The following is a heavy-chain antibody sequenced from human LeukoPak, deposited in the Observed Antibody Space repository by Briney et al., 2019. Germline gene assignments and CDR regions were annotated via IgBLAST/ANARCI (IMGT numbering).Heavy chain of an antibody. Sequence: GGSLRLSCAASGFTFSSYAMSWVRQAPGKGLEWGSAISGSGGSTYYADSVKGRFTISRDNSKNTLYLQMNSLRAEDTAVYYCATYYYDSSGYYSGGLDAFDIWGQGTMVTVSS. CDR3: ATYYYDSSGYYSGGLDAFDI. J-gene: IGHJ3*02. D-gene: IGHD3-22*01. CDR2: ISGSGGST. V-gene: IGHV3-23*01. CDR1: GFTFSSYA.